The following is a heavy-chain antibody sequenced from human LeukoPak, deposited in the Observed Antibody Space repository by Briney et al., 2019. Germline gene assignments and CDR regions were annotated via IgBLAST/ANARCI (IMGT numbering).Heavy chain of an antibody. CDR3: ARLYTTSWKGPGYFDY. J-gene: IGHJ4*02. Sequence: AGGSLRLSCQGSGHSFTDYWIGWVRQMPGKGLEWMGVIYPGDSDARYSPSFQGQVTISVDKSITTAYLQWSSLEASDTAMYYCARLYTTSWKGPGYFDYGGQGTLVTVSS. V-gene: IGHV5-51*01. D-gene: IGHD6-13*01. CDR2: IYPGDSDA. CDR1: GHSFTDYW.